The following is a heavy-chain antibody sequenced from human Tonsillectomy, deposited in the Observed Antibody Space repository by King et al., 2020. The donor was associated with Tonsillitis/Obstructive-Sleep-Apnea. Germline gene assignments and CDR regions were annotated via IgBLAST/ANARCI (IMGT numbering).Heavy chain of an antibody. CDR1: GFTFSSYS. J-gene: IGHJ6*03. CDR2: ISSSSRYL. CDR3: ARGHYYDSSGYYMDV. D-gene: IGHD3-22*01. V-gene: IGHV3-21*01. Sequence: VQLVESGGGLVKPGGSLRLSCAASGFTFSSYSMNWVRQAPGKGLEWVSSISSSSRYLYTADSVKGRFTISRDNAKNPLYLQMNSLRAEDTAVYYCARGHYYDSSGYYMDVWGKGTTVTVSS.